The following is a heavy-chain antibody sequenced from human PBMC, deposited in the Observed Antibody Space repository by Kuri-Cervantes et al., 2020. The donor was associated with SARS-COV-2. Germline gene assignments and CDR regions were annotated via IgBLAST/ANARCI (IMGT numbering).Heavy chain of an antibody. CDR2: IGAYNGNT. V-gene: IGHV1-18*01. J-gene: IGHJ3*02. CDR3: ARDPGGLDAFDI. D-gene: IGHD4-23*01. CDR1: GYTFTSYG. Sequence: ASVKVSCKASGYTFTSYGISWVRQAPGQGLEWMGWIGAYNGNTNYAQKLQGRVTMTTGTSTSTAYMELSRLRSDDTAVYYCARDPGGLDAFDIWGQGTMVTVSS.